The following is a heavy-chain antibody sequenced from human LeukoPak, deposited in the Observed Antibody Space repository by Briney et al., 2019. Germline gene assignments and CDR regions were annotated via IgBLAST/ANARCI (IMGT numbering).Heavy chain of an antibody. CDR2: IYSGGST. CDR1: GFTVSSNY. D-gene: IGHD3-3*01. J-gene: IGHJ2*01. Sequence: PGGSLRLSCAASGFTVSSNYMSWVRQAPGKGLEWVAVIYSGGSTYYADSVKGRFTISRDNSKNTLYLQMNSLRAEDTAVYFCAXXHSAITISGEIIKGDWYFDLWGRGTLVTVSS. V-gene: IGHV3-66*01. CDR3: AXXHSAITISGEIIKGDWYFDL.